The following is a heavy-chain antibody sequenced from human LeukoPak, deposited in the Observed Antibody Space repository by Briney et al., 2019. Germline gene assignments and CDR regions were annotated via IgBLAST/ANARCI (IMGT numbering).Heavy chain of an antibody. CDR1: GGSFSGYY. CDR2: INHSGST. Sequence: SETLSLTCAVYGGSFSGYYWGWIRQPPGKGLEWIGEINHSGSTNYNPSLKSRVTISVDTSKNQFSLKLSSVTAADTAVYYCARGSSYGPFDLWGRGTLVTGSS. CDR3: ARGSSYGPFDL. D-gene: IGHD5-18*01. J-gene: IGHJ2*01. V-gene: IGHV4-34*01.